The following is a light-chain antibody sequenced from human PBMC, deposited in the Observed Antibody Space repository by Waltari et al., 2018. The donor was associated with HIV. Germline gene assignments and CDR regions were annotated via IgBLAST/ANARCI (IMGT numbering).Light chain of an antibody. CDR1: LLNIGRSA. CDR2: GNN. CDR3: AAWDDGLSGVI. V-gene: IGLV1-47*01. J-gene: IGLJ2*01. Sequence: QPVLSQAPSASGAPGQRIVISCSADLLNIGRSAVSWYQPPPGRAPRLLIDGNNERPSEVPDRFSGSKSGSSASLAISGLQSEDEGDYFCAAWDDGLSGVIFGGGTRLTV.